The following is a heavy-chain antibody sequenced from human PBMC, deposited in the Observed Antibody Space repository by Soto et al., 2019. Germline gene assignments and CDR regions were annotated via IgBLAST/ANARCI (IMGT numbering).Heavy chain of an antibody. J-gene: IGHJ5*02. D-gene: IGHD6-13*01. CDR2: IIPIFGTA. Sequence: AASVKVSCKASGGTFSSYAISWVRQAPGQGLEWMGGIIPIFGTANYAQKFQGRVTITADESTSTAYMELSSLRSEDTAVYYCARGLSRSSSWAHNWFDPWGQGTLVTVSS. CDR3: ARGLSRSSSWAHNWFDP. V-gene: IGHV1-69*13. CDR1: GGTFSSYA.